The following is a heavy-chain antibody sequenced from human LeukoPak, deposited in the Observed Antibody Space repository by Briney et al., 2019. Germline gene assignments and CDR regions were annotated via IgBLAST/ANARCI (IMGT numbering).Heavy chain of an antibody. V-gene: IGHV3-23*01. D-gene: IGHD2-15*01. CDR2: ISGSGGST. CDR3: AKDQAVVAALYGMDV. CDR1: GFTFSSYA. J-gene: IGHJ6*02. Sequence: PGGSLRLSCAASGFTFSSYAMSWVRQAPGKGLEWVSAISGSGGSTYYADSVKGRFTISRDNSKNTVYLQMSSLRAEDTAVYYCAKDQAVVAALYGMDVWGQGTTVTVSS.